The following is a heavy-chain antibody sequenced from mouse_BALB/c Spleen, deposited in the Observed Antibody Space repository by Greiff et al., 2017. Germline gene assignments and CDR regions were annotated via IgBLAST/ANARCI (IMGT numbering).Heavy chain of an antibody. J-gene: IGHJ3*01. V-gene: IGHV5-4*02. D-gene: IGHD1-1*01. CDR2: ISDGGSYT. CDR1: GFTFSDYY. CDR3: AREGAYYYGSSPSEGFAY. Sequence: EVQRVESGGGLVKPGGSLKLSCAASGFTFSDYYMYWVRQTPEKRLEWVATISDGGSYTYYPDSVKGRFTISRDNAKNNLYLQMSSLKSEDTAMYYCAREGAYYYGSSPSEGFAYWGQGTLVTVSA.